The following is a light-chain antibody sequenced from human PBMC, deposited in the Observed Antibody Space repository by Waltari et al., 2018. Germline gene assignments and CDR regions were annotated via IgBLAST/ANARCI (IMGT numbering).Light chain of an antibody. CDR3: QQYNILSVS. CDR2: DAS. J-gene: IGKJ1*01. Sequence: DIQMTQSPSTLSASVGEKVTITCRASPTINNWLAWYQLKPGKAPKLLIYDASTLDSGVPSRFSGSGSETECTHTISSLQPDDFASYFCQQYNILSVSFGQGSKVEVK. V-gene: IGKV1-5*01. CDR1: PTINNW.